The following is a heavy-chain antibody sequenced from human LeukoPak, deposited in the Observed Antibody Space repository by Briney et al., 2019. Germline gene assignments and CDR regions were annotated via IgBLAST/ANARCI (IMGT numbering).Heavy chain of an antibody. J-gene: IGHJ4*02. CDR3: ARDPHVLRYFDWLLSNGYYFDY. V-gene: IGHV3-30*03. Sequence: PGGSLRLSCAASGFTFSSYGMHWVRQAPGKGLEWVAVISYDGSNKYYADSVKGRFTISRDNSKNTLYLQMNSLRAEDTAVYYCARDPHVLRYFDWLLSNGYYFDYWGQGTLVTVSS. CDR2: ISYDGSNK. D-gene: IGHD3-9*01. CDR1: GFTFSSYG.